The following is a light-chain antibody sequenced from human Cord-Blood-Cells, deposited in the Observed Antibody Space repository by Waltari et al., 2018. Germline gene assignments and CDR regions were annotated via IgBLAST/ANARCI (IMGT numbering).Light chain of an antibody. J-gene: IGLJ3*02. Sequence: QSALTQPASVSGSPGQSITISCTGTSSDVGGYNYVSWYQQHPGKAPKLMIYDVSKLPSGVSNRFSGSKSGNTASLTISGLQAEDEADYYCSSYTSSSTLWVFGGGTKLTVL. CDR3: SSYTSSSTLWV. V-gene: IGLV2-14*01. CDR2: DVS. CDR1: SSDVGGYNY.